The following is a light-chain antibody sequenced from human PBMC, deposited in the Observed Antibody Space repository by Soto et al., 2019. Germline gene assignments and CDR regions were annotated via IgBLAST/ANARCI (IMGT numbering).Light chain of an antibody. CDR1: ESVSSSC. CDR3: HQYGSSPRT. J-gene: IGKJ1*01. CDR2: GAS. Sequence: EIVLTQSPGTLSLSPGERATLSCRASESVSSSCLAWYQQKPGQAPRLLIYGASSRATGIPDRFSGSGSGTDFTLTISRLEPEDFALYYCHQYGSSPRTFDQGTKVEI. V-gene: IGKV3-20*01.